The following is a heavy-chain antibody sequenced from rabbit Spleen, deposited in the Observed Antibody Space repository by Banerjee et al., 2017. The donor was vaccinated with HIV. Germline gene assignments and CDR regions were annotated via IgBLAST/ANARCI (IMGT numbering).Heavy chain of an antibody. CDR2: IYTGSSGST. D-gene: IGHD1-1*01. Sequence: QSLEESGGDLVKPGASLTLTCTASGFSFSSSYYMCWVRQAPGKGLEWIACIYTGSSGSTYYASWAKGRFTISKTSSTTVTLQMTSLTAADTATYFCAREGSGYYGMDLWGPGTLVTVS. V-gene: IGHV1S40*01. CDR1: GFSFSSSYY. CDR3: AREGSGYYGMDL. J-gene: IGHJ6*01.